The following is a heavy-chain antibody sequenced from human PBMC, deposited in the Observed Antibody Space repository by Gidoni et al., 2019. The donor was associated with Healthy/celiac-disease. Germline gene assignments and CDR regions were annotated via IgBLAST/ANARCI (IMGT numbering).Heavy chain of an antibody. CDR1: GGSNSSYY. CDR3: AREINRGYSGYVDY. J-gene: IGHJ4*02. D-gene: IGHD5-12*01. V-gene: IGHV4-59*01. CDR2: IYYSVST. Sequence: QVQLQESGPGLVKPSETLSRTCTVSGGSNSSYYWSWIRQPPGQGLEWIGYIYYSVSTNYNPSLKSRVTISVDTSKNQFSLKLSSVTAADTAVYYFAREINRGYSGYVDYWGQGTLVTVSS.